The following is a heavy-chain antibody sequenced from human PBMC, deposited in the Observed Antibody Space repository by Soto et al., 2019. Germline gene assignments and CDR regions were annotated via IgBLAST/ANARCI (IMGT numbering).Heavy chain of an antibody. CDR1: GGSFSGYY. CDR3: ARWSYYYDSSGYYHY. CDR2: INHSGST. D-gene: IGHD3-22*01. V-gene: IGHV4-34*01. J-gene: IGHJ4*02. Sequence: SETLSLTCAVYGGSFSGYYWTWIRQPPGTGLEWIGEINHSGSTNYNPSLKSRVTISVDTSKNQFSLKLSSVTAADTAVYYCARWSYYYDSSGYYHYWGQGTLVTVS.